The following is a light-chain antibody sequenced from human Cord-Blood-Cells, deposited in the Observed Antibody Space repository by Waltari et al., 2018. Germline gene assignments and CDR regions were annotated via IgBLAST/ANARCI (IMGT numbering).Light chain of an antibody. J-gene: IGKJ2*01. CDR1: QSVLYSSKNKNY. V-gene: IGKV4-1*01. Sequence: DIVMTQSPDSLAVSLGERATINCKSSQSVLYSSKNKNYLAWYQQKPGQPPKRLIYWASTRESGVPDRFSGSGSGTDFTLTISSLQAEDVAVYYCQQYYSTPPYTFGQGTKLEIK. CDR2: WAS. CDR3: QQYYSTPPYT.